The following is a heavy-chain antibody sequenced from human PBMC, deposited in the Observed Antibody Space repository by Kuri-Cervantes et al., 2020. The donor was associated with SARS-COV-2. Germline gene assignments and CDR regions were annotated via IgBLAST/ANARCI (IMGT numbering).Heavy chain of an antibody. V-gene: IGHV3-21*01. D-gene: IGHD3-3*01. CDR2: ISGSRSYI. CDR1: GFTFSAYT. Sequence: GESLKISCGASGFTFSAYTMNWVRQAPGKALEWISSISGSRSYIYYADSVRGRFTISRDNAKNSLFLQMNSLRAEDTAVYYCAREGVLRFSSSDYWGQGTLVTVSS. CDR3: AREGVLRFSSSDY. J-gene: IGHJ4*02.